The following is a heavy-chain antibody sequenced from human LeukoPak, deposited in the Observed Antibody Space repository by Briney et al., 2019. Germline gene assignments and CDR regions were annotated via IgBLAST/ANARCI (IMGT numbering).Heavy chain of an antibody. CDR3: AKDHKRKYCDSTACYDWGDY. CDR1: GFTFSSFG. CDR2: IRPDGSDK. Sequence: GGSLRLSCAASGFTFSSFGMHWVRQAPGKGLEWVVFIRPDGSDKYYADSVKGRFTISRDSSTNTLFLQMSSLRAEDTAIYYCAKDHKRKYCDSTACYDWGDYWGQGTLVTVSS. D-gene: IGHD2-2*01. J-gene: IGHJ4*02. V-gene: IGHV3-30*02.